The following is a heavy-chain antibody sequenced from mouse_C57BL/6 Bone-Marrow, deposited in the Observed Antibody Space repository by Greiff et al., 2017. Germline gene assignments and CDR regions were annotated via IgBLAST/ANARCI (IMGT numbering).Heavy chain of an antibody. CDR2: ISDGGSYT. Sequence: EVKLMESGGGLVKPGGSLKLSCAASGFTFSSYAMSWVRQTPEKRLEWVATISDGGSYTYYPDNVKGRFTISRDNAKNNLYLQMSHLKSEDTAMYYCARGLTTRFDYWGQGTTLTVSS. CDR3: ARGLTTRFDY. CDR1: GFTFSSYA. D-gene: IGHD2-1*01. J-gene: IGHJ2*01. V-gene: IGHV5-4*03.